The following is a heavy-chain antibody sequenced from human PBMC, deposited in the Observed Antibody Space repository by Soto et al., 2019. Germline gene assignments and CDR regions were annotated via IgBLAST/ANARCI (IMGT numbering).Heavy chain of an antibody. CDR2: ISAYNGNT. Sequence: GASVKVSCKASGYTFTSYGISWVRQAPGQGLEWMGWISAYNGNTNYAQKLQGRVTMTTDTSTSTAYMGLRSLRSDDTAVYYCARDYPGYSYGYGPGYWGQGTLVTSPQ. CDR1: GYTFTSYG. V-gene: IGHV1-18*04. D-gene: IGHD5-18*01. CDR3: ARDYPGYSYGYGPGY. J-gene: IGHJ4*02.